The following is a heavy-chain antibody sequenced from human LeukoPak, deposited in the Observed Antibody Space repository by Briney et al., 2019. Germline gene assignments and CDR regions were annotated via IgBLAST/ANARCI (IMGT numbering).Heavy chain of an antibody. CDR1: GFTFSSAW. V-gene: IGHV3-15*01. D-gene: IGHD4-23*01. J-gene: IGHJ4*02. Sequence: PGGSLRLSCAASGFTFSSAWMSWVRQAPGKGLEWVGRIKSKTDGGTTDYAAPVKGRFTISRDDSKDTLYLQMNSLKTEDTAVYYCAADSGSNSFDYWGQGTLVTVSS. CDR3: AADSGSNSFDY. CDR2: IKSKTDGGTT.